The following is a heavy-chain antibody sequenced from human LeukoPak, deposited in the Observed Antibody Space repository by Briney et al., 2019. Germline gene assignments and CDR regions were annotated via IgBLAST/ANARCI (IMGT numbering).Heavy chain of an antibody. CDR3: ARDGSGSYFRH. CDR1: GFTFTTYW. CDR2: IKEDGSEK. V-gene: IGHV3-7*01. Sequence: GGSLRLSCAASGFTFTTYWMSWIRQAPGKGLEWVATIKEDGSEKYYVDSVKGRFTISRDNAKNSLYLQMNSLRAEDTAVYYCARDGSGSYFRHWGQGTLVTVSS. J-gene: IGHJ1*01. D-gene: IGHD1-26*01.